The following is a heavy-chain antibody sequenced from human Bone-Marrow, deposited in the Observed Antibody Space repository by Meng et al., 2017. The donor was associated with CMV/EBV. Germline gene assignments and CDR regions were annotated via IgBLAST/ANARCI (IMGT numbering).Heavy chain of an antibody. J-gene: IGHJ6*02. V-gene: IGHV3-30*02. D-gene: IGHD3-3*01. CDR2: IRYDGSNK. CDR3: AKDLGFWSGYYLPPYYYYYGMDV. Sequence: GESLKISCAASGITFSSYGMHWVRQAPGKGLEWVAFIRYDGSNKYYADSVKGRFTISRDNSKNTLYLQMNSLRAEDTAVYYCAKDLGFWSGYYLPPYYYYYGMDVWGQGTTVTVSS. CDR1: GITFSSYG.